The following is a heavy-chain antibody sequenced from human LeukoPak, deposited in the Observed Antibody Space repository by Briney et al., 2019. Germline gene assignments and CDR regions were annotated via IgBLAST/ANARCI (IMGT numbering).Heavy chain of an antibody. CDR3: ARGVRSWWFDP. CDR1: GGSISSYY. J-gene: IGHJ5*02. V-gene: IGHV4-59*01. CDR2: IYYSGST. Sequence: SEPLSLTCTVSGGSISSYYWSWIRQPPGKGLEWIGYIYYSGSTNYNPSLKSRVTISVDTTKNQFSLKLSSVTAADTAVYYCARGVRSWWFDPWGQGTLVTVSS.